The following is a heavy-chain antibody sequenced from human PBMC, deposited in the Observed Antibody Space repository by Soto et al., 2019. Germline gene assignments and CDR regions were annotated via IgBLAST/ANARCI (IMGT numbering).Heavy chain of an antibody. CDR3: ASGQNHWFDP. CDR2: INHSGST. V-gene: IGHV4-34*09. CDR1: GGSFSGYY. J-gene: IGHJ5*02. Sequence: SETLSLTCAVYGGSFSGYYWSWIRQPPGKGLEWIGEINHSGSTNYNPSLKSRVTISVDTSKNQFSLKLSSVTAADTAVYYCASGQNHWFDPWGQGTLVTVSS.